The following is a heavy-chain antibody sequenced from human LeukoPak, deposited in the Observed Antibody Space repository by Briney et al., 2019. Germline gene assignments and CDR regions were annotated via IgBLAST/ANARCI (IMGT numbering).Heavy chain of an antibody. J-gene: IGHJ6*04. CDR1: GFTFSSYG. Sequence: GGSLRLSCAASGFTFSSYGMHWVRQAPGKGLEWVAVISYDGSNKYYADSVKGRFTISRDNSKNTLYLQMNSLRAEDTAVYYCAKVRSQWLFYYGMDVWGKGTTVTVSS. CDR2: ISYDGSNK. V-gene: IGHV3-30*18. CDR3: AKVRSQWLFYYGMDV. D-gene: IGHD6-19*01.